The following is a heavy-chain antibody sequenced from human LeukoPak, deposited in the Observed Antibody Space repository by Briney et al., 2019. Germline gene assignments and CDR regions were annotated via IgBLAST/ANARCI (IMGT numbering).Heavy chain of an antibody. V-gene: IGHV4-34*01. CDR2: INHSGSN. Sequence: SETVSLTCLVYGGSFSGYYWSWIRPPPAKGREWIGEINHSGSNNYNPSLKSRVTISVDTSKNQFSLKLSSVTAADTAVYYCARGVGGYNYHFDYWGQGTLVTVSS. CDR1: GGSFSGYY. D-gene: IGHD5-24*01. J-gene: IGHJ4*02. CDR3: ARGVGGYNYHFDY.